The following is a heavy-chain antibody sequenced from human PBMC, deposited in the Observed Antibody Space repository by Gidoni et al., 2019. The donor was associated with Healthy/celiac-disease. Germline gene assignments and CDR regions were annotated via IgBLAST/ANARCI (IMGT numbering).Heavy chain of an antibody. D-gene: IGHD1-1*01. CDR1: GFTVSSNY. CDR3: ARDRYGILDY. CDR2: IYSGGST. Sequence: EVQLVESGGGLIQPGGSLRLSCAASGFTVSSNYMSCVRQAPWKGLAWVSVIYSGGSTYYAYAVKGRVTISRDNSKNTLYLQRNSLRAKDTAVYYCARDRYGILDYLVQGTLVTVSS. V-gene: IGHV3-53*01. J-gene: IGHJ4*02.